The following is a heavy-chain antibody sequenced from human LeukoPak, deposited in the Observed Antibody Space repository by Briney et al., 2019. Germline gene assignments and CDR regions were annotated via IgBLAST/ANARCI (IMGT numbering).Heavy chain of an antibody. CDR2: INPNSGGT. D-gene: IGHD3-22*01. CDR1: GYTFTGYY. V-gene: IGHV1-2*04. Sequence: ASVKVSCKASGYTFTGYYMHWVRQAPGQGLEWMGWINPNSGGTNYAQKFQGWVTMTRDTSISTAYMELSRLRSDDTAVYYCARVYDYYDSSGYLGYWGQGTLVTVSS. CDR3: ARVYDYYDSSGYLGY. J-gene: IGHJ4*02.